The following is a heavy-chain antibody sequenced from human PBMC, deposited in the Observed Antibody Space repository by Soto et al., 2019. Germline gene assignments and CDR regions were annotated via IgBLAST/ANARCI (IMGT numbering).Heavy chain of an antibody. CDR2: IIPIFGTA. CDR1: GGTFSSYA. CDR3: ARQTYCSSTSCYGVSGMDV. Sequence: SVKVSCKASGGTFSSYAISWVRQAPGQGLEWMGGIIPIFGTANYAQKFQGRVTITADESTSTAYMELSSLRSEDTAVYYCARQTYCSSTSCYGVSGMDVWGQGTTVTVS. J-gene: IGHJ6*02. D-gene: IGHD2-2*01. V-gene: IGHV1-69*13.